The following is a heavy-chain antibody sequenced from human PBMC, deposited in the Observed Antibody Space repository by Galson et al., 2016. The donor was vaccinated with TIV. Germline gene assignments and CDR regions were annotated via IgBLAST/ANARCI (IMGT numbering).Heavy chain of an antibody. D-gene: IGHD5-18*01. CDR3: ARGTGFSYGFWY. Sequence: TLSLTCAVSGYSISRGFYWAWLRQPPGKGLEWMGTIYHGGSTYFNPSLKSRVAISVDTSKNQFSLKLTSVTASDTAVYYCARGTGFSYGFWYWGQGALVTVSS. CDR1: GYSISRGFY. V-gene: IGHV4-38-2*01. J-gene: IGHJ4*02. CDR2: IYHGGST.